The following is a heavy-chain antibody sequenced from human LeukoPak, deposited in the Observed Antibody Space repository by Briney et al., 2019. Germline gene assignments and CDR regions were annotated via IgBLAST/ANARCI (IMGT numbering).Heavy chain of an antibody. CDR3: AREGDYYDSSGYYSFDP. CDR1: GYTFTSYD. Sequence: GASVKVSCKASGYTFTSYDINWVRQATGQGLEWMGWMNPNSGNTGYAQKFQGRVTMTRDTSISTAYMELSRLRSDDTAVYYCAREGDYYDSSGYYSFDPWGQGTLVTVSS. J-gene: IGHJ5*02. V-gene: IGHV1-8*01. D-gene: IGHD3-22*01. CDR2: MNPNSGNT.